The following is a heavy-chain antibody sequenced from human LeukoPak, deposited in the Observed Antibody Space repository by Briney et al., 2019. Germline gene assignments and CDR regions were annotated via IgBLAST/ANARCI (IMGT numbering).Heavy chain of an antibody. CDR2: IYYSGST. J-gene: IGHJ5*02. CDR1: GGSISSYY. V-gene: IGHV4-59*01. Sequence: SETLSLTCTVSGGSISSYYWSWIRQPPGKGLEWIGYIYYSGSTNYNPSLKSRVTISVDTSKNQFSLKLSSVTAADTAVYYCARSRSYYYDSSGYYYNNWFDPWGQGTLVTVSS. D-gene: IGHD3-22*01. CDR3: ARSRSYYYDSSGYYYNNWFDP.